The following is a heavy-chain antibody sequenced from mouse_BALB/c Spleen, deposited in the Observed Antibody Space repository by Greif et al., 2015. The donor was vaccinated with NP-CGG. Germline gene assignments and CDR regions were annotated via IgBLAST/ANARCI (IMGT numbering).Heavy chain of an antibody. V-gene: IGHV5-17*02. CDR1: GFTFSSFG. Sequence: EVKVVESGGGLVQPGGSRKLSCAASGFTFSSFGMHWVRQAPEKGLEWVAYISSGSSTIYYAGTVKGRFTISRDNPKNTLFLQMTSLRSEDTAMYYCARGNYGYDFDYWGQGTTLTVSS. D-gene: IGHD1-2*01. CDR2: ISSGSSTI. J-gene: IGHJ2*01. CDR3: ARGNYGYDFDY.